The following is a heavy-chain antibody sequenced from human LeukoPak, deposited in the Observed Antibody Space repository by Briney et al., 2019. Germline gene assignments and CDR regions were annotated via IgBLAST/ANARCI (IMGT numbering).Heavy chain of an antibody. D-gene: IGHD3-9*01. V-gene: IGHV3-69-1*01. CDR1: GFTFSTYS. Sequence: PGGSLRLSCAASGFTFSTYSMSWVRRAPGKGLEWVSCITSSNYMYYADSVKGRFTISRDNAKNSLYLQMNSLRAEDTAVYYCARGWYYDILTGYYFSIDPMDVWGKGTTVTVSS. J-gene: IGHJ6*03. CDR2: ITSSNYM. CDR3: ARGWYYDILTGYYFSIDPMDV.